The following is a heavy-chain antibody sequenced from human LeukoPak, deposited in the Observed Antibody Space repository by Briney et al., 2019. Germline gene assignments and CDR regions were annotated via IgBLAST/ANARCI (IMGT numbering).Heavy chain of an antibody. J-gene: IGHJ5*02. V-gene: IGHV3-7*01. Sequence: GGSLRLSCAVSGFTFSSYWMSWVRQAPGKGLEWVANIKEDGSEKYYVDSVKGRFTVSRDSAKNSLYLQMNSLRAEDTAVYYCARCSSITWFDPWGQGTLVTVSS. CDR1: GFTFSSYW. CDR3: ARCSSITWFDP. CDR2: IKEDGSEK. D-gene: IGHD6-13*01.